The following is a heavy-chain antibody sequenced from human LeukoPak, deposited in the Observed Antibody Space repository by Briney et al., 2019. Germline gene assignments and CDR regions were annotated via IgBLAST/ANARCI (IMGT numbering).Heavy chain of an antibody. Sequence: PSETLSLTCTVSGGSISSSSHYWSWIRQPPGKGLEWIASINYSGSTYYNPSLKSRVTISVDTSKNQFSLKLSSVTAADTAVYYCARQSGPYSSRWFDYWGQGTLVSVSS. V-gene: IGHV4-39*01. CDR2: INYSGST. CDR3: ARQSGPYSSRWFDY. CDR1: GGSISSSSHY. J-gene: IGHJ4*02. D-gene: IGHD6-13*01.